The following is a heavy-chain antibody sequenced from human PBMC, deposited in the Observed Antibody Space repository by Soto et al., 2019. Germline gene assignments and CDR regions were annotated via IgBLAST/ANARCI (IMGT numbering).Heavy chain of an antibody. Sequence: QVELVQSGAEVKKPGSSVRVSCKASGTIFSSYTMSWVRQAPGQGLEGMGRIIPILGETNSAQKLQDTVNLTADKSTNTAYMELNSLRLEDTAVYYFARGLGGRMDDWGQGTTVTVS. J-gene: IGHJ6*02. CDR2: IIPILGET. D-gene: IGHD3-16*01. V-gene: IGHV1-69*08. CDR3: ARGLGGRMDD. CDR1: GTIFSSYT.